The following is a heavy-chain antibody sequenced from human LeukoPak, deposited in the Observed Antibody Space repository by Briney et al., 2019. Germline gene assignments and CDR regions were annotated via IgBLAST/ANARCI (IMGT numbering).Heavy chain of an antibody. Sequence: PGRSLRLSCAASGFTFSSYGMHWVRQAPGKGLEWVAVISYDGSNKYYADSVKGRFTISRDNSKNTLYLQMNSLRAEDTAVYYCAKEDGSGSYYPHESPPMDVWGQGTTVTVSS. CDR1: GFTFSSYG. CDR3: AKEDGSGSYYPHESPPMDV. D-gene: IGHD3-10*01. CDR2: ISYDGSNK. V-gene: IGHV3-30*18. J-gene: IGHJ6*02.